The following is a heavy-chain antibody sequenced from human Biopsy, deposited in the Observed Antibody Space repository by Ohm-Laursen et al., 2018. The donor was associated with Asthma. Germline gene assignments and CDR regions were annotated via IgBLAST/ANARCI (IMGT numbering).Heavy chain of an antibody. CDR2: ISYDGHNQ. J-gene: IGHJ4*02. V-gene: IGHV3-30*05. Sequence: SPRLSCSASGFTFRTYGMHWVRQTPGKGLEWLSSISYDGHNQHYADSVKGRFTISRDNSKNTVSLEMNSLRRDGTAVYFCARATVAAAGNDWGQGTLVTVSS. CDR1: GFTFRTYG. D-gene: IGHD6-13*01. CDR3: ARATVAAAGND.